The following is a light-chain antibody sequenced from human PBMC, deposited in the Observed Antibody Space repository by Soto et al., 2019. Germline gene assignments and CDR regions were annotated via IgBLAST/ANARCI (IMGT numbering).Light chain of an antibody. V-gene: IGLV4-69*01. CDR1: SGHSNYA. J-gene: IGLJ2*01. Sequence: QLVLTRSPSASASLGASVKLTCTLSSGHSNYAIAWHQQQPGKGPRYLMKVNSEGSHSKGDGIPDRFSGSSSGTERYLTISSLQSEDEADYYCQTWGTGFHVLFGGGTKLTVL. CDR3: QTWGTGFHVL. CDR2: VNSEGSH.